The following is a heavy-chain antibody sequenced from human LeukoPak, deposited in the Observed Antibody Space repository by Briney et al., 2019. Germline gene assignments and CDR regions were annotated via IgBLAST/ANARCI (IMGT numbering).Heavy chain of an antibody. D-gene: IGHD1-26*01. CDR1: GYTFTSYG. CDR2: ISAYNGNT. V-gene: IGHV1-18*01. CDR3: AKAGQYRGSYYIDY. Sequence: ASVKVSCKASGYTFTSYGISWVRQAPGQGLEWMGWISAYNGNTNYAQKLQGRVTMTTDTSTSTAYMELRSLRSDDTAVYYCAKAGQYRGSYYIDYWGQGTLVTVSS. J-gene: IGHJ4*02.